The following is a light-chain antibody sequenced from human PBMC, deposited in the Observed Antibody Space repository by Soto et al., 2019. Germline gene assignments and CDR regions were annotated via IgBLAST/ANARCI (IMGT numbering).Light chain of an antibody. Sequence: EIVLTQSPGTLSLSPGERATLSCRASQSVSSSYLAWYQQKPGQAPRLLIYGASSRATGIPDRFSGSGSGTDFTLTISRLEPEDFAVYYCHQYGSSPLYTFGQGPKLEMK. V-gene: IGKV3-20*01. J-gene: IGKJ2*01. CDR3: HQYGSSPLYT. CDR1: QSVSSSY. CDR2: GAS.